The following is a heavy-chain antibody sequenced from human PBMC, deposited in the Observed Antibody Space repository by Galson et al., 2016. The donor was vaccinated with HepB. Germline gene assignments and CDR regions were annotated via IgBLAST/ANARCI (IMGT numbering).Heavy chain of an antibody. J-gene: IGHJ3*02. CDR3: AKLRGRVWGIFPDAFEI. CDR2: INPNSGGT. D-gene: IGHD3-16*01. V-gene: IGHV1-2*04. Sequence: SVKVSCKASGYTFTGYYMHWVRQAPGQGLEWMGWINPNSGGTNYAQKFQGWVTMTRDTSISTAYMELRILRSDDTAVYYCAKLRGRVWGIFPDAFEIWGQGTMVTVSS. CDR1: GYTFTGYY.